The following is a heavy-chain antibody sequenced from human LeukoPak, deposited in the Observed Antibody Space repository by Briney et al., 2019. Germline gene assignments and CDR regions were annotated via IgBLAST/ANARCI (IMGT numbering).Heavy chain of an antibody. Sequence: GGSLRLSCAVSGFTVNNNYMSWVRQAPGKGLEWVSVIYGGGSTYYADSVKGRFTISRDNSKNTLYLLMNSLRAEDTAVYYCAREDSSGWYYFDYWGQGTLVTVSS. V-gene: IGHV3-66*01. CDR1: GFTVNNNY. J-gene: IGHJ4*02. CDR3: AREDSSGWYYFDY. D-gene: IGHD6-19*01. CDR2: IYGGGST.